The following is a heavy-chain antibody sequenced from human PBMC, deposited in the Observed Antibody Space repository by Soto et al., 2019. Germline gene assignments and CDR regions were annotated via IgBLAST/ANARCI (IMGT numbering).Heavy chain of an antibody. Sequence: SXTASLTCTASGGSISSYYWSWIRQPPGKGLDWIGYIYYSGSTNYNPSLKSRVTISVDTSKNQFSLKLSSVTAADTAVYYCARRYGSAIDYWGQGTLVTVSS. J-gene: IGHJ4*02. CDR3: ARRYGSAIDY. D-gene: IGHD1-26*01. CDR1: GGSISSYY. CDR2: IYYSGST. V-gene: IGHV4-59*08.